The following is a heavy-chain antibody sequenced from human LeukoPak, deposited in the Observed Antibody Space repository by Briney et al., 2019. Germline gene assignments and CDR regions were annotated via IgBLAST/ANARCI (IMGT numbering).Heavy chain of an antibody. V-gene: IGHV1-24*01. CDR3: ATFLGATLHDGSDVGWFDP. D-gene: IGHD3-22*01. CDR2: FEPENGDT. Sequence: ASVKVSCKVSGYTLTELSMHWLRQAPGKGLEWMGGFEPENGDTIYADNFLGRLTMTEDTSAGTAYMEMSSLRSEDTAVYYCATFLGATLHDGSDVGWFDPWGQGTLVTVSS. CDR1: GYTLTELS. J-gene: IGHJ5*02.